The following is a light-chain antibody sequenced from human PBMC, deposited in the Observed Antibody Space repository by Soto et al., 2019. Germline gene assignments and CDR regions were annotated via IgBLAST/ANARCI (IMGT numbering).Light chain of an antibody. CDR2: GAS. CDR3: QQYNNWPPYS. J-gene: IGKJ2*03. CDR1: QSVSSN. Sequence: IVMTQSPATLSVSPWERATLSCRASQSVSSNLAWYQQKPGQAPRLLSYGASTRATGIPARFSGSESGTEFTLTISSLQSEDFAVYCCQQYNNWPPYSFGQGTKLEIK. V-gene: IGKV3D-15*01.